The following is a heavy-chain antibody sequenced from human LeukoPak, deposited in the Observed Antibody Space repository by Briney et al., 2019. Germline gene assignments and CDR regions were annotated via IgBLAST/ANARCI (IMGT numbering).Heavy chain of an antibody. D-gene: IGHD5-24*01. CDR3: ARDSRDGYNGIDY. CDR2: INPNSGGT. J-gene: IGHJ4*02. Sequence: RASVKVSCKASGYTFTGYYMHWVRQAPGQGLEWMGWINPNSGGTNYAQKFQGRVTMTRDTSISTAYMELSRLRSDDTAVYYCARDSRDGYNGIDYWGQGTLVTVSS. V-gene: IGHV1-2*02. CDR1: GYTFTGYY.